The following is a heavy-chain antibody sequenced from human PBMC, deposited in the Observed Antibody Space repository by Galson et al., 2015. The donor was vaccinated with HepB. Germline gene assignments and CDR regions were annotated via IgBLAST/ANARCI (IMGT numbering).Heavy chain of an antibody. V-gene: IGHV3-7*03. J-gene: IGHJ4*02. CDR2: INQDGSEK. Sequence: SLRLSCAASEFTFSSYWMSWVRQAPGKGLEWVANINQDGSEKYYVDSVKGRFTTSRDNAKNSLYLRMNSLRADDTAVYYCARSSAVGTVDYWGQGTLVTVSS. CDR1: EFTFSSYW. D-gene: IGHD6-13*01. CDR3: ARSSAVGTVDY.